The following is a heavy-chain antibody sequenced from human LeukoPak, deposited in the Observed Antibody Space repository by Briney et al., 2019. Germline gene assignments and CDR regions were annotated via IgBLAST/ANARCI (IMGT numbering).Heavy chain of an antibody. V-gene: IGHV4-59*05. D-gene: IGHD3-22*01. Sequence: GSLRLSCAASGFTFSSYSMNWVRQPPGKGLEWIGSIYYTGITYYNPSLKSRVTISVDTSKNQFSLKLNSVTAADTAVYYCAIDSSGPMVLWGQGTLVSVSS. J-gene: IGHJ4*02. CDR3: AIDSSGPMVL. CDR2: IYYTGIT. CDR1: GFTFSSYSMN.